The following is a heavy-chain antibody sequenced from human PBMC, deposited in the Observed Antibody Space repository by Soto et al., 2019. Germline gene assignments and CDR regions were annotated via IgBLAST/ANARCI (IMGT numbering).Heavy chain of an antibody. CDR3: VRDRYSSGWFGHF. J-gene: IGHJ4*02. CDR1: AFSFTSDE. Sequence: PGGSLRLSCAVSAFSFTSDEMNWVHQAPGKGLEWVAYISTSGNTIYYADSVKGRFTISRDNAKNSLYLQMNSLRVEDTAVYYCVRDRYSSGWFGHFWGQGTPVTVSS. CDR2: ISTSGNTI. D-gene: IGHD6-19*01. V-gene: IGHV3-48*03.